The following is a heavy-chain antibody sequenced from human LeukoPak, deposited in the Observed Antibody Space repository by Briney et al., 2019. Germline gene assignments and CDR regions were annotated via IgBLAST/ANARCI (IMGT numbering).Heavy chain of an antibody. CDR3: ARASSGRGYYYYYMDV. J-gene: IGHJ6*03. Sequence: GGSLRLSCAASGFTFSSYEMNWVRQAPGKGLEWVSYIRSSGSTIYYADSVKGRFTISRDNAKNSLYLQMNSLRAEDTAVYYCARASSGRGYYYYYMDVWGKGTTVTVSS. CDR2: IRSSGSTI. D-gene: IGHD6-25*01. V-gene: IGHV3-48*03. CDR1: GFTFSSYE.